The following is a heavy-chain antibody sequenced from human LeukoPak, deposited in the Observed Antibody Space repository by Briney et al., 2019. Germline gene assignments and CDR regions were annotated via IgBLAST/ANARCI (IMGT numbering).Heavy chain of an antibody. CDR2: INPNSGGA. CDR1: GYTFTGYY. V-gene: IGHV1-2*02. J-gene: IGHJ4*02. CDR3: AREWDWLTARPFDC. D-gene: IGHD3-3*01. Sequence: PGASVKVSCKASGYTFTGYYTHWVRQAPGQGLEWMGWINPNSGGANYAQKFQGRVTMTRDTSISTAYMELSRLRSDDTAVYYCAREWDWLTARPFDCWGQGTLVTVSS.